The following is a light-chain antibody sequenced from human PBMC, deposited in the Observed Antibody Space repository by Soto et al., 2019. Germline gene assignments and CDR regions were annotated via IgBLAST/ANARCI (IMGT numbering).Light chain of an antibody. CDR1: QSVSSSL. Sequence: EIVLTQSPGTLSLSPGERATLSCRASQSVSSSLLAWYQQKPGQAPSLLIYVASTRATGIPDRFSGSGSGTDFTLSISSREAEDFAVYYCQRYGGSPPALVVGGGTKVEIK. CDR3: QRYGGSPPALV. J-gene: IGKJ4*01. V-gene: IGKV3-20*01. CDR2: VAS.